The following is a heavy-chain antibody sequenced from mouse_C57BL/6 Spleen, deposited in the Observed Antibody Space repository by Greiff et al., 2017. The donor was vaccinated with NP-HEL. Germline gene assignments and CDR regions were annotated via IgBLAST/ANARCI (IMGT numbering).Heavy chain of an antibody. D-gene: IGHD2-2*01. CDR3: ARGLYGYDGAWFAY. J-gene: IGHJ3*01. Sequence: LLEPGAELVKPGASVKLSCKATGYTFTGYWIEWVKQRPGHGLEWIGKILPGSGSTHYNEKFKGKATFTADTSSNTAYMQLSSLTTEDSAIYYCARGLYGYDGAWFAYWGQGTLVTVSA. CDR2: ILPGSGST. CDR1: GYTFTGYW. V-gene: IGHV1-9*01.